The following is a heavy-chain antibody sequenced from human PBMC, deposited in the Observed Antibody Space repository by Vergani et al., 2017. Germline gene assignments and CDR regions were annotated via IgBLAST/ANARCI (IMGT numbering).Heavy chain of an antibody. CDR1: GFTFNQYG. Sequence: QVQLVESGGGVVQPGRSLRLSCAASGFTFNQYGMHWVRQAPGKGLEWVAVTWYDGNNKQYADPVKGRFTITRDNSKSTMYLQMNSLRDEDTGVYYCARDFRLLYNRFDSWGQGTLVTVSS. V-gene: IGHV3-33*01. CDR3: ARDFRLLYNRFDS. D-gene: IGHD1-14*01. CDR2: TWYDGNNK. J-gene: IGHJ5*01.